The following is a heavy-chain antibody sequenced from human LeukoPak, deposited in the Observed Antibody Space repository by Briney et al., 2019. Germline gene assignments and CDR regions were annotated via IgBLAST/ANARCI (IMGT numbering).Heavy chain of an antibody. V-gene: IGHV4-39*01. CDR1: GGSISSSSYY. Sequence: PSETLSLTCTVSGGSISSSSYYWGWIRQPPAKGLEWIGSIYYSGSTYYNPSLKSRVTISVDTSKNQFSLKLSSVTAADTAVYYCARLNPRGYSYGVDVWGKGTTVTVSS. CDR3: ARLNPRGYSYGVDV. D-gene: IGHD5-18*01. CDR2: IYYSGST. J-gene: IGHJ6*04.